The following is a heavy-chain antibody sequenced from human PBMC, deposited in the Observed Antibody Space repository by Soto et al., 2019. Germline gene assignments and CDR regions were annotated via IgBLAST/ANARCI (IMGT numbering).Heavy chain of an antibody. D-gene: IGHD2-8*01. CDR1: GFTFDDYA. CDR2: ISWNSATI. V-gene: IGHV3-9*01. J-gene: IGHJ5*02. CDR3: TRDSVLGYRTNWRGFDP. Sequence: EVHLVESGGGLVQPGGSLRLSCAASGFTFDDYAMHWVRQSAGKGLEWVSGISWNSATIGYADSVKGRFTISRANAKNHRYQQMTRLRAEDTALYYCTRDSVLGYRTNWRGFDPWGQGILVTVSS.